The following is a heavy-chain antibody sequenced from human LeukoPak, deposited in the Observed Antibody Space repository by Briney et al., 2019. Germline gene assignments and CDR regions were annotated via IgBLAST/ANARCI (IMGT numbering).Heavy chain of an antibody. J-gene: IGHJ5*02. CDR2: IYYSGST. V-gene: IGHV4-39*07. CDR3: AREERGGYYPYNWFDP. D-gene: IGHD3-22*01. Sequence: SETLSLTCTVSGGSISSSSYYWGWIRQPPGKGLEWIGSIYYSGSTYYNPSLKSRVTISVDTSKNQFSLKLSSVTAADTAVYYCAREERGGYYPYNWFDPWGQGTLVTVSS. CDR1: GGSISSSSYY.